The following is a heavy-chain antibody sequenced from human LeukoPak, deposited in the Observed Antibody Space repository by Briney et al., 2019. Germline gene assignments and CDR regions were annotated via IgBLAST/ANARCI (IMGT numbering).Heavy chain of an antibody. CDR1: GYTFTSYG. CDR3: ARDMRITMVRGVINWFDP. CDR2: ISAYNGNT. D-gene: IGHD3-10*01. V-gene: IGHV1-18*01. Sequence: GASVKVSCKASGYTFTSYGISWVRQAPGQGLEGMGWISAYNGNTNYAQKLQGRVTMTTDTSTSTAYMELRSLRSDDTAVYYCARDMRITMVRGVINWFDPWGQGTLVTVSS. J-gene: IGHJ5*02.